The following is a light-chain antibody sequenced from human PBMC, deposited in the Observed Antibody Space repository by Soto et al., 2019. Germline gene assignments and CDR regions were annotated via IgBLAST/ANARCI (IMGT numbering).Light chain of an antibody. J-gene: IGKJ1*01. CDR3: QHYET. CDR1: QSYGSSF. Sequence: EIVLTQSPGTLSLSPVDRATLSCRASQSYGSSFLAWYQQKPGQAPRLLIYGASSRATGIPDRFSGSGSGTDFTPTISRLEPEDFAVYYCQHYETFGQGTKVDIK. V-gene: IGKV3-20*01. CDR2: GAS.